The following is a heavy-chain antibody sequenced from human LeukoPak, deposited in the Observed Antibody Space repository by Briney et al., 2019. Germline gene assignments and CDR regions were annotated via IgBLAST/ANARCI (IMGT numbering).Heavy chain of an antibody. CDR1: GYSISSGYY. J-gene: IGHJ6*03. CDR2: IYHSGST. V-gene: IGHV4-38-2*02. Sequence: SETLSLTCTVSGYSISSGYYWGWIRPPPGKGLEWIGSIYHSGSTYYNPSLKSRVTISVDTSKNQFSLKLSSVTAADTAVYYCARGRTPTNYYYYYMDVWGKGTTVTVSS. D-gene: IGHD2-15*01. CDR3: ARGRTPTNYYYYYMDV.